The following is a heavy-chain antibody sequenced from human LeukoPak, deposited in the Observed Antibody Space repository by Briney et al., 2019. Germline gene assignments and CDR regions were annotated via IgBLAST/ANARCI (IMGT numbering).Heavy chain of an antibody. V-gene: IGHV6-1*01. CDR3: ARGRDSAFDI. Sequence: SQTLSLTCAISGDSVSSSSAAWSWIRQSPSRGLEWLGRTYRGSKHYAGSVNSRITINPDTSKNQFSLQLNSVTPEDTAVYYCARGRDSAFDIWGQGTMVTVSS. CDR1: GDSVSSSSAA. CDR2: TYRGSK. J-gene: IGHJ3*02. D-gene: IGHD2-15*01.